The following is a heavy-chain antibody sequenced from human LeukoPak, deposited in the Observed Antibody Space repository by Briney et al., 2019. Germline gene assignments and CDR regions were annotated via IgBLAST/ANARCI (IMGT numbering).Heavy chain of an antibody. D-gene: IGHD5-18*01. CDR3: SRGPIQLWVHNGMDV. V-gene: IGHV3-49*04. CDR2: IRSNAYRGTT. J-gene: IGHJ6*02. CDR1: GFTLGDHA. Sequence: PGGSLRLFCTTSGFTLGDHAMRWVRQAPGKGLEWVGFIRSNAYRGTTEYAAPVKGRFTISRDDSKRVVYLQMNGLKSEDTAVYYCSRGPIQLWVHNGMDVWGQGTTVTVSS.